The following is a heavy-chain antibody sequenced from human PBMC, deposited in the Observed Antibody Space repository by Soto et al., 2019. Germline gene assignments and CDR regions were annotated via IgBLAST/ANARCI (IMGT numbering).Heavy chain of an antibody. J-gene: IGHJ4*02. CDR3: AREWLVRGYFDY. CDR2: ISAYNGNT. V-gene: IGHV1-18*01. Sequence: ASVKVSCKASGYTFTSYGISWVRQAPGQGLEWMGWISAYNGNTNYAQKLQGRVTMTTDTSTSTAYVELRSLRSDDTAVYYCAREWLVRGYFDYWGQGTLVTVSS. D-gene: IGHD6-19*01. CDR1: GYTFTSYG.